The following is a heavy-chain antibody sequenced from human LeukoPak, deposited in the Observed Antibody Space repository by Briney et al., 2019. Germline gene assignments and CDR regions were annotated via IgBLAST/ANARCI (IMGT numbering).Heavy chain of an antibody. D-gene: IGHD6-19*01. CDR3: ARAGSTGSVDY. V-gene: IGHV3-7*04. CDR1: AFTFSSYW. CDR2: ISHGGSKI. Sequence: GGSLRLSCAASAFTFSSYWTTWVRQAPGKGLEWVAIISHGGSKINYVDSVKGRFTVSRDNAKNSLYLQMNSLRAEDTAVYYCARAGSTGSVDYWGQGTLVTVSS. J-gene: IGHJ4*02.